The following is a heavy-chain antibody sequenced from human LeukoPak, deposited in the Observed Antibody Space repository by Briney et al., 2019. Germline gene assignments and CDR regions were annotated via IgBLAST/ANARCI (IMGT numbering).Heavy chain of an antibody. Sequence: SETLSLTCAVYGGSFSGYYRSWIRQPPGKGLEWIGEINHSGSTNYNPSLKSRVTISVDTSKNQFSLKLSSVTAADTAVYYCARGKEAAAGGGSIDYWGQGTLVTVSS. CDR1: GGSFSGYY. CDR2: INHSGST. J-gene: IGHJ4*02. CDR3: ARGKEAAAGGGSIDY. V-gene: IGHV4-34*01. D-gene: IGHD6-13*01.